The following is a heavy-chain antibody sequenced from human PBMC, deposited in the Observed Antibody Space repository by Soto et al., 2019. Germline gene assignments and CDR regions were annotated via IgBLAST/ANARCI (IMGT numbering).Heavy chain of an antibody. J-gene: IGHJ6*02. D-gene: IGHD1-7*01. CDR1: GYTFTTSG. CDR2: VSGYNGNT. V-gene: IGHV1-18*01. CDR3: ARAGELPYYYYGMDV. Sequence: QVQLVQSGGEVKKPGASVKVSCKASGYTFTTSGVSWVRQAPGQGLEWMGWVSGYNGNTKYEEKSPHGVTRXTDTSTSTAYLELRSLTTDDTAVYYCARAGELPYYYYGMDVWGQGTTVIVSS.